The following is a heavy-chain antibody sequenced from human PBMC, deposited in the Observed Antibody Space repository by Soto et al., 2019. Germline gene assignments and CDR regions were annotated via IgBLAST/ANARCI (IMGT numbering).Heavy chain of an antibody. CDR1: GFTFSSDS. CDR3: AKAGYSSGWERNDAFDI. J-gene: IGHJ3*02. D-gene: IGHD6-19*01. Sequence: GGSLRLSCAASGFTFSSDSMHWVRQAPGKGLEWVSAISGSGGSTYYADSVKGRFTISRDNSKNTLYLQMNSLRAEDTAVYYCAKAGYSSGWERNDAFDIWGQGTMVTVSS. CDR2: ISGSGGST. V-gene: IGHV3-23*01.